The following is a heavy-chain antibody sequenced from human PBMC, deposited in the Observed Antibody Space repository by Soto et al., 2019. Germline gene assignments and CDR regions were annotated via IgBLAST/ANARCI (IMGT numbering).Heavy chain of an antibody. D-gene: IGHD2-2*01. CDR2: ISLYSDGT. V-gene: IGHV1-18*01. Sequence: ASVKVSCKTSGYTFSNYGVTWVRQAPGQPLEWLGWISLYSDGTNYAQKFQGRVSMTTGTSTTTAYMELRSLRSDDTAVYYCARVVPGAEAWFGPWGQGTLVTVSS. CDR3: ARVVPGAEAWFGP. CDR1: GYTFSNYG. J-gene: IGHJ5*02.